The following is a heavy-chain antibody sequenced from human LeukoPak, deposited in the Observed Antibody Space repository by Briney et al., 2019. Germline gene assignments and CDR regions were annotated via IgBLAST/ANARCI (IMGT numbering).Heavy chain of an antibody. V-gene: IGHV3-23*01. CDR2: ISGSGGST. CDR3: AKSRVVVVPAANVDY. CDR1: GLTFSSYA. Sequence: GGSLRLSCAASGLTFSSYAMSWVRQAPGKGLEWVSAISGSGGSTYYADSVKGRFTISRDNSKNTLYLQMNSLRAEDTAVYYCAKSRVVVVPAANVDYWGQGTLVTVSS. D-gene: IGHD2-2*01. J-gene: IGHJ4*02.